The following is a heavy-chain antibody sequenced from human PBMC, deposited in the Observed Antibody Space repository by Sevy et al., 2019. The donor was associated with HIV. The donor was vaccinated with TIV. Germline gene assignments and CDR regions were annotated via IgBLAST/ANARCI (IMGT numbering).Heavy chain of an antibody. Sequence: ASVKVSCKASGGTFSSYAISWVRQAPGQGLEWMGGIIPIFGTANYAQKFQGRVTITADESTSTAYMELSSLRSEDTAVYHCARDRIAAAGIVSWFDPWGQGTLVTVSS. CDR2: IIPIFGTA. CDR1: GGTFSSYA. D-gene: IGHD6-13*01. J-gene: IGHJ5*02. CDR3: ARDRIAAAGIVSWFDP. V-gene: IGHV1-69*13.